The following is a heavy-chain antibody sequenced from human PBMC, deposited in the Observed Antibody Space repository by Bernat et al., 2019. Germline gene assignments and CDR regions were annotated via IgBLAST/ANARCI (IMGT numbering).Heavy chain of an antibody. CDR1: GFTFDDYG. CDR3: ARVTVLGAAAAQHLYFDY. J-gene: IGHJ4*02. V-gene: IGHV3-20*04. CDR2: INWNGGST. Sequence: EVQLVESGGGVVRPGGSLRLSCAASGFTFDDYGMSWVRQAPGKGLEWVSGINWNGGSTGYADSVKGRFTISRDNAKNSLYLQMNSLRAEDTALYYCARVTVLGAAAAQHLYFDYWGQGTLVTVSS. D-gene: IGHD6-13*01.